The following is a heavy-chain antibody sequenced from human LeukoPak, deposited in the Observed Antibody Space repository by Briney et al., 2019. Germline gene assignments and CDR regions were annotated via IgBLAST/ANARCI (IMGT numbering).Heavy chain of an antibody. CDR2: TYYRSKWYN. J-gene: IGHJ6*02. CDR3: ARLDGDYVFGIGAGEYGMDV. CDR1: GDSVSSNSAA. Sequence: SQTLSLTCAISGDSVSSNSAAWNWIRQSPSRGLEWLGRTYYRSKWYNDYAVSVKSRITINPDTSKNQFSLQLNSVTPEDTAVYYCARLDGDYVFGIGAGEYGMDVWGQGTTVTVSS. V-gene: IGHV6-1*01. D-gene: IGHD4-17*01.